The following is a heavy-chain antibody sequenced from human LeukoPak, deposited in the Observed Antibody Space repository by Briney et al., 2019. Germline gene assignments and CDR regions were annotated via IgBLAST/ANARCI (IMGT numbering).Heavy chain of an antibody. J-gene: IGHJ4*02. CDR3: AKDYYDSSGYYFDY. Sequence: GGSLRLSCAASGFTFDDYAMHWVRQAPGKGLGWVSGISWNSGSIGYADSVKGRFTISRDNAKNSLYLQMNSLRAEDTALYYCAKDYYDSSGYYFDYWGQGTLVTVSS. CDR2: ISWNSGSI. CDR1: GFTFDDYA. V-gene: IGHV3-9*01. D-gene: IGHD3-22*01.